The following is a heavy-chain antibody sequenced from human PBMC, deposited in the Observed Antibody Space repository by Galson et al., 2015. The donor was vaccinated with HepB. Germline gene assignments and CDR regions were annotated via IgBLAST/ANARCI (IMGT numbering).Heavy chain of an antibody. CDR2: ISGGGTYT. CDR3: ARGGGVAHLSS. J-gene: IGHJ5*02. CDR1: GFTFSDYY. V-gene: IGHV3-11*06. D-gene: IGHD3-3*01. Sequence: SLRLSCAASGFTFSDYYMSWIRQAPGKGLEWVSYISGGGTYTKYAGSVQGRFTISRDNGKNSLYLQMNSLRVEDTAVYYCARGGGVAHLSSWGQGTLVTVSS.